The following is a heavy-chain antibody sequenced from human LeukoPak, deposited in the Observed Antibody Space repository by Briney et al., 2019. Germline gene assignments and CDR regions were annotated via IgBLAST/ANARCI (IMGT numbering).Heavy chain of an antibody. CDR2: LKGSGGST. V-gene: IGHV3-23*01. D-gene: IGHD3-9*01. Sequence: GGSLRLSFAASGFTFSSYAMSWVRQAPGKGLEWVSDLKGSGGSTYYAHSVKGRFTIPRDNSKNTLYLQINSLREEDMAVYYCAKGRYFEWLLGSDDAFDNWGQGTMVTVSS. CDR1: GFTFSSYA. CDR3: AKGRYFEWLLGSDDAFDN. J-gene: IGHJ3*02.